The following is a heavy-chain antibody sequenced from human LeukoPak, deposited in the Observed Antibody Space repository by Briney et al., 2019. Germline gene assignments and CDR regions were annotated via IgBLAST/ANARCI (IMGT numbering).Heavy chain of an antibody. CDR1: GYPFTTYG. J-gene: IGHJ5*02. CDR2: ISTYNGDT. D-gene: IGHD3-9*01. V-gene: IGHV1-18*01. Sequence: ASVKVSCKASGYPFTTYGINWVRQAPGQGLVWMGWISTYNGDTNYAQKFQGRVTMTTDTSTSTAYIELRSLTSDDTAAYFCAREWWGYDVLTGDNWFDPWGQGTLVTVSS. CDR3: AREWWGYDVLTGDNWFDP.